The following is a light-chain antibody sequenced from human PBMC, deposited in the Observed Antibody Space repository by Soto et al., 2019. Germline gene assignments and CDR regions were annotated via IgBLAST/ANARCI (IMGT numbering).Light chain of an antibody. CDR2: DAS. CDR3: QQYNSYWT. Sequence: EIKMTQSPSTLSSSVGDRVTITCRASQSISSWLAWYQQQPGKAPQLLIYDASSLESGVPSRFSGSGSGTEFTLTISSLQHDDFANYCCQQYNSYWTFGQGTKVDI. J-gene: IGKJ1*01. CDR1: QSISSW. V-gene: IGKV1-5*01.